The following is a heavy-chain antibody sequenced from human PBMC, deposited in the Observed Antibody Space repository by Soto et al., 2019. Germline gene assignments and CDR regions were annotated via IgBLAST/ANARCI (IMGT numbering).Heavy chain of an antibody. D-gene: IGHD6-13*01. J-gene: IGHJ4*02. CDR3: ASWGYSSSWDTFDY. V-gene: IGHV3-74*01. Sequence: GGSLRLSCAASGFTFSSYWMHWVRQAPGKGLVWVSRINSDGSSTSYADSVKGRFTISRDNAKNTLYLQMNSLRAEDTAVYYYASWGYSSSWDTFDYWGQGTLVTVS. CDR1: GFTFSSYW. CDR2: INSDGSST.